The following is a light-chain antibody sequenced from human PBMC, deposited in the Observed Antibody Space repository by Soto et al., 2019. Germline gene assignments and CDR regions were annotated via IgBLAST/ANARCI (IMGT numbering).Light chain of an antibody. Sequence: EIVLTQSPATLSLSPGERATLSCRASQSVSSSYLAWYQQKPGQAPRLLIYGASSRATGIPDRFSGSGSGTEFTLTISSLQSEDFAVYYCQQYNNWLTWTFGQGTKVDIK. CDR2: GAS. V-gene: IGKV3D-15*01. CDR3: QQYNNWLTWT. J-gene: IGKJ1*01. CDR1: QSVSSSY.